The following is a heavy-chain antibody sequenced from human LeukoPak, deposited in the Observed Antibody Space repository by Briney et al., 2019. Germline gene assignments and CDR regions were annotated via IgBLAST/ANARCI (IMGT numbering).Heavy chain of an antibody. CDR1: GLXVSSSY. CDR2: IYSGGGT. Sequence: GGSLRLSCEASGLXVSSSYISWVRQAPGKGLEWLSVIYSGGGTYHADSVKGRFTISRDNSKNMLYLQMNSLRAEDTAVYYCTRFRYTVYYFDYWGQGALVTVSS. J-gene: IGHJ4*02. CDR3: TRFRYTVYYFDY. D-gene: IGHD4-17*01. V-gene: IGHV3-53*01.